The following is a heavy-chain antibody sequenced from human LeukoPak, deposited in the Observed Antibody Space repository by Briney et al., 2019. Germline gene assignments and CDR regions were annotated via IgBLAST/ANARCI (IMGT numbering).Heavy chain of an antibody. CDR1: GGTFSSYA. V-gene: IGHV1-69*04. D-gene: IGHD5-18*01. J-gene: IGHJ3*02. CDR3: ASTSRGYSYGGDAFHI. CDR2: IIPIFGIA. Sequence: SVKVSCKASGGTFSSYAISWVRQAPGQVLEWMGRIIPIFGIANYAQKFQGRVTITADKSTSTAYMELSSLRSEDTAVYYCASTSRGYSYGGDAFHIWGQGTMVTVSS.